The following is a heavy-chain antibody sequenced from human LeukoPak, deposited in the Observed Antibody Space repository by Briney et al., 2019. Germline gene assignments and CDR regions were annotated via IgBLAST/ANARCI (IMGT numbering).Heavy chain of an antibody. J-gene: IGHJ6*04. CDR3: AELGITMIGGV. V-gene: IGHV3-48*04. Sequence: PGGSLRLSCAASGFTFTTYWMSWVRQAPGKGLEWVSYISSSGSTIYYADSVKGRFTISRDNAKNSLYLQMNSLRAEDTAVYYCAELGITMIGGVWGKGTTVTISS. CDR1: GFTFTTYW. D-gene: IGHD3-10*02. CDR2: ISSSGSTI.